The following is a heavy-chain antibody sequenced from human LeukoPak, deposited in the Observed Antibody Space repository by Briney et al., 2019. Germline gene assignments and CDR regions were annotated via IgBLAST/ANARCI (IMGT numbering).Heavy chain of an antibody. J-gene: IGHJ3*02. CDR2: IYPSGST. CDR3: ARHPPPEGYDYDYVWGSPGDAFDI. V-gene: IGHV4-61*09. CDR1: GGSISSGNYY. Sequence: PSETLSLTCTVSGGSISSGNYYWSWIRQSAGKGLEWIGHIYPSGSTNYNPSLKSRVTISVDTSKNQFSLKLSSVTAADTAVYYCARHPPPEGYDYDYVWGSPGDAFDIWGQGTMVTVSS. D-gene: IGHD3-16*01.